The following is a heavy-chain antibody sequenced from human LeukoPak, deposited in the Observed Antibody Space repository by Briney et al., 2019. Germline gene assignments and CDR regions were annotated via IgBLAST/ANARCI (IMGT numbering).Heavy chain of an antibody. V-gene: IGHV1-18*01. J-gene: IGHJ4*02. CDR2: NSFHNGDT. D-gene: IGHD3-10*01. CDR3: ARVTYYYGSGRHDEFDY. CDR1: CLRLTHDG. Sequence: GASAKVFCKASCLRLTHDGISWGRQAPGQGLVWMGWNSFHNGDTLYAQNFQGRLTVTTDTSTSTAYMELTSLTSDDTAVYFCARVTYYYGSGRHDEFDYWGQGTLVTVSS.